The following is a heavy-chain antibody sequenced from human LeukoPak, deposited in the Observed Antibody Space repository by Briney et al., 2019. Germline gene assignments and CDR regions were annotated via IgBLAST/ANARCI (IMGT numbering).Heavy chain of an antibody. D-gene: IGHD3-10*01. CDR1: GFTFSSYG. CDR3: AKLWPLDY. CDR2: ISYDGSNK. Sequence: PGGSLRLSCAASGFTFSSYGMHWVRPAAGKGLEWVAVISYDGSNKYYADSVKGRFTISRDNSKNTLYLQMNSLRAEDTAVYYCAKLWPLDYWGQGTLVTVSS. V-gene: IGHV3-30*18. J-gene: IGHJ4*02.